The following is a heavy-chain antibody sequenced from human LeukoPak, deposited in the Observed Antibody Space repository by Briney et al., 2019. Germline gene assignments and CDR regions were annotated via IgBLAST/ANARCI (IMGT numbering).Heavy chain of an antibody. D-gene: IGHD3-9*01. CDR1: GFTFSSYS. Sequence: GGSLRLSCAASGFTFSSYSMNWVRQAPGKGLEWVSSISSSSSYIYYADSVKGRFTISRDNAKSSLYLQMNSLRAEDTAVYYCARTIYDILTGYALKGAFDIWGQGTMVTVSS. CDR3: ARTIYDILTGYALKGAFDI. CDR2: ISSSSSYI. V-gene: IGHV3-21*01. J-gene: IGHJ3*02.